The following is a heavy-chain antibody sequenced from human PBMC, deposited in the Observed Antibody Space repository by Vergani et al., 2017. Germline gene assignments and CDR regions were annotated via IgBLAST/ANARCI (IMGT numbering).Heavy chain of an antibody. V-gene: IGHV3-53*04. Sequence: EVQLVESGGGLVQPGGSLRLSCAASGFTVSSNYMSWVRQAPGKGLEWVSVIYSGGSTYYADSVKGRFTIYRQNSKNTLYLQMNSLRAEDTAVYYCARGRLAGECSSTSCSHYYYYYMDVWGKGTTVTVSS. CDR3: ARGRLAGECSSTSCSHYYYYYMDV. D-gene: IGHD2-2*01. CDR1: GFTVSSNY. CDR2: IYSGGST. J-gene: IGHJ6*03.